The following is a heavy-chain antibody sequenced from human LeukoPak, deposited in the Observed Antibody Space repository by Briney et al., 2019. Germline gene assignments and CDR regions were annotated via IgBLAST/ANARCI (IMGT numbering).Heavy chain of an antibody. CDR2: ISDRSHNI. Sequence: GGSLRLSRAASGFTFSSYSMNWVRQAPGKGPEWVSYISDRSHNIYYADSVKGRFTISRDNAENSLYLQMNSLREEDTAVCYCVRDYLYAMDVWGQGTTVTVSS. CDR3: VRDYLYAMDV. J-gene: IGHJ6*02. V-gene: IGHV3-48*02. CDR1: GFTFSSYS.